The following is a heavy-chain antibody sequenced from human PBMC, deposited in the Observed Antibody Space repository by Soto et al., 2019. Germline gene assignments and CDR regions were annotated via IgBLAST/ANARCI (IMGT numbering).Heavy chain of an antibody. D-gene: IGHD3-22*01. J-gene: IGHJ6*02. V-gene: IGHV3-23*01. CDR1: GFTFSSYA. CDR2: ISGSGGST. Sequence: GGSLRLSCAASGFTFSSYAMSWVRQAPGKGLEWVSAISGSGGSTYYADSVKGRFTISRDNSKNTLYLQMNSLRAEDTAVYYCAKGYYYYDSSGYYFTYYYYYGMDVWGQGTTVTVSS. CDR3: AKGYYYYDSSGYYFTYYYYYGMDV.